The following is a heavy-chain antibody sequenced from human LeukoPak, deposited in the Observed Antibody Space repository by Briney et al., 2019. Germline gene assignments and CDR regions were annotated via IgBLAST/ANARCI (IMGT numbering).Heavy chain of an antibody. CDR3: AKNWGGTIYYAFDI. V-gene: IGHV3-23*01. D-gene: IGHD3-3*01. CDR1: GFTFSSYA. CDR2: ISGSDSYT. J-gene: IGHJ3*02. Sequence: PGGSLRLSCAASGFTFSSYAISWVRQAPGKGLEWVSAISGSDSYTCYADSVKGRFTISRDNSNNTLYLQMNSLRAEDTAVYYCAKNWGGTIYYAFDIWGQGTMVSVSS.